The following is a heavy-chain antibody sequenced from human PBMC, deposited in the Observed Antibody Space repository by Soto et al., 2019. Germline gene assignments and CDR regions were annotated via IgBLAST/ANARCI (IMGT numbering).Heavy chain of an antibody. CDR2: IIPIFGTA. CDR3: ARVSFETSGYADY. CDR1: GGTFSSYA. V-gene: IGHV1-69*05. J-gene: IGHJ4*02. Sequence: SVKVSCKASGGTFSSYAISWVRQAPGQGLEWMGGIIPIFGTANYAQNFQGRVTISRDTSASTAYLELSSLRSEDTAVYYCARVSFETSGYADYWGQGTLVTVSS. D-gene: IGHD3-22*01.